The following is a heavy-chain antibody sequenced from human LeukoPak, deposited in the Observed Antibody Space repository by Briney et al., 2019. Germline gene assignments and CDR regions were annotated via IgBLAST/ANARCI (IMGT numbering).Heavy chain of an antibody. D-gene: IGHD2-8*01. CDR3: ARQRGLDCTNDECQPRGYGMDV. V-gene: IGHV5-51*01. CDR2: IYPGNSDT. Sequence: PWESLKICCKGSGYSFTIYWVGWVRQMSGKGLEGVWIIYPGNSDTRYSTTFQAQVTTSDHKSISTAYLQWSSLKASDTAMYYCARQRGLDCTNDECQPRGYGMDVWGQGTTVTVSS. J-gene: IGHJ6*02. CDR1: GYSFTIYW.